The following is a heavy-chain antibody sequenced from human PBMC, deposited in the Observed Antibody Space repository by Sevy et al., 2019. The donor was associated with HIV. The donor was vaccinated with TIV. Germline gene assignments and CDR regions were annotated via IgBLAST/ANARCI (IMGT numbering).Heavy chain of an antibody. J-gene: IGHJ4*02. D-gene: IGHD1-7*01. CDR1: GFTFSEAW. CDR3: AAGTGTSGFDY. V-gene: IGHV3-15*01. CDR2: IKSKTDAATR. Sequence: GGSLRLSCAASGFTFSEAWMSWVRQAPGKGLEWVGRIKSKTDAATRDFAAPVRGRFSISRDDSANTVYLVMNNLKPEDTGVYYCAAGTGTSGFDYWGQGTLVTVSS.